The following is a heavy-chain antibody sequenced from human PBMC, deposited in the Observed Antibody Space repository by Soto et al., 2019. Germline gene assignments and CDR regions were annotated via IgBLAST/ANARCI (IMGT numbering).Heavy chain of an antibody. CDR1: GFTFSSYA. V-gene: IGHV3-23*01. J-gene: IGHJ6*02. Sequence: GGSLRLSCAASGFTFSSYAMNWVRQAPGRGLEWVSGISGGGISTYYADSVKGRFTISRDNSKNTLYLQMSSLRAEDTAEYYCAKAVVVAGTSFYFYGMDVWGQGTTVTVSS. CDR3: AKAVVVAGTSFYFYGMDV. CDR2: ISGGGIST. D-gene: IGHD2-15*01.